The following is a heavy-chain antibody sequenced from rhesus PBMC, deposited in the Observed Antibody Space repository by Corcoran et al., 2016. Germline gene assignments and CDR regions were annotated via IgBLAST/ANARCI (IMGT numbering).Heavy chain of an antibody. D-gene: IGHD6-31*01. Sequence: EVQLVESGGGLAKPGGSLRLSCAASGFSFRDYYMYWVRQAPGKGLELVSGISYTGGSTYYADSVKGRFTISRENAKNTLYLQMDSLRAEDTAVYYCARTSQRLASFDYWGQGVLVTVSS. CDR3: ARTSQRLASFDY. V-gene: IGHV3S18*01. CDR1: GFSFRDYY. CDR2: ISYTGGST. J-gene: IGHJ4*01.